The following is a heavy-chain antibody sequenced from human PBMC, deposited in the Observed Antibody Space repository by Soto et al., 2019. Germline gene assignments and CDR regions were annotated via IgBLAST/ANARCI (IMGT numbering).Heavy chain of an antibody. CDR2: IWYDASHK. V-gene: IGHV3-33*01. Sequence: QVQVVESGGGVVQPGTSLRLSCEASGFTFNNYGMHWVRQAPGKGLEWVAVIWYDASHKYYADSVKGRFTIARDNSKNTLDVQMSSLRGEDTAVYYCARDKTFGGTIGSAFDSWGQGTLVTVSS. CDR3: ARDKTFGGTIGSAFDS. D-gene: IGHD3-16*01. J-gene: IGHJ4*02. CDR1: GFTFNNYG.